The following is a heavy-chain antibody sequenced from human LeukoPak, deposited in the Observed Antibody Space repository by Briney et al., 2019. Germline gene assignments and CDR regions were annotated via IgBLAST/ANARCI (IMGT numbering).Heavy chain of an antibody. D-gene: IGHD3-22*01. J-gene: IGHJ4*02. Sequence: ASVKVSCKSSGYTFTSYGIIWVRQAPGQGLEWMGWISAYNGNTNYAQKLQGRVTMTTDTSTSTAYMELRSLRSDDTAVYYCARDALYYDSSGYSSHYFDYWGQGTLVTVSS. CDR1: GYTFTSYG. CDR2: ISAYNGNT. V-gene: IGHV1-18*01. CDR3: ARDALYYDSSGYSSHYFDY.